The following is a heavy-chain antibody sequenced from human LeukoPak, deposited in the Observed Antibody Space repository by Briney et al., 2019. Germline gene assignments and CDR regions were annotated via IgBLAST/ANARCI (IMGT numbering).Heavy chain of an antibody. CDR1: GGSISSYS. J-gene: IGHJ3*02. D-gene: IGHD5-12*01. CDR2: IYTSGTT. Sequence: PSETLSLTCIVSGGSISSYSWTWIRQPAGEGLEWIGRIYTSGTTNYEPSLKSRVTMSVDTSKNQFSLKLSSVTAADTAVYYCAGEAGGGYARAFDIRGQGTMVTVSS. CDR3: AGEAGGGYARAFDI. V-gene: IGHV4-4*07.